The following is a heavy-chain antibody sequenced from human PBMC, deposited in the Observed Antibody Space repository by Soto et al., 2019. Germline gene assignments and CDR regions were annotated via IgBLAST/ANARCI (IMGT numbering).Heavy chain of an antibody. CDR2: IIPILGTA. CDR1: GVTFSTST. CDR3: ARAGFVSGWNEFSGMDV. V-gene: IGHV1-69*11. Sequence: VQLVQSGAEVRKPGSSVKVFCQVSGVTFSTSTITWVRQAPGQGLEWMGSIIPILGTAKSTQKFQGRVTMTADESASVAYMELSSLTSEDTSVYYCARAGFVSGWNEFSGMDVWGQGTTVTFSS. J-gene: IGHJ6*02. D-gene: IGHD6-19*01.